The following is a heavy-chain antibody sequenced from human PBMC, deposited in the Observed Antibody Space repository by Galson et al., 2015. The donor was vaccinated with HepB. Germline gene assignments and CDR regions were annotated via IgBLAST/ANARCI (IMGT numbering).Heavy chain of an antibody. CDR3: ARAFPGGVFDY. V-gene: IGHV3-13*04. Sequence: SLRLSCAASGLTFSTYDMHWVRQVTGKGLEWVSGINPAGDTFYPGSMKGRFTISRESAKNSLYLQMNSLRAGDTAVYYCARAFPGGVFDYWGQGALVTVSS. J-gene: IGHJ4*02. CDR2: INPAGDT. D-gene: IGHD2/OR15-2a*01. CDR1: GLTFSTYD.